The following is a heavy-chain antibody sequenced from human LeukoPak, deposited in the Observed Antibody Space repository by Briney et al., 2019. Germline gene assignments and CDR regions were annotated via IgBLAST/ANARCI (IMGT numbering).Heavy chain of an antibody. V-gene: IGHV1-18*01. CDR1: GYTFTSYG. J-gene: IGHJ5*02. D-gene: IGHD2-21*02. Sequence: ASVEVSCKASGYTFTSYGISWVRQAPGQGLEWMGWISAYNGNTNYAQKLQGRVTMTTDTSTSTAYMELRSLRSDDTAVYYCASCGGDCLNNWFDPWGQGTLVTVSS. CDR3: ASCGGDCLNNWFDP. CDR2: ISAYNGNT.